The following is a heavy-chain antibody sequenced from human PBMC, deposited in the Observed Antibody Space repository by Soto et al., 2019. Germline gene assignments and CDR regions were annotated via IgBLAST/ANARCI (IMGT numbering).Heavy chain of an antibody. J-gene: IGHJ5*02. V-gene: IGHV4-39*01. CDR2: IYYSGST. Sequence: LSLTCTVSGGSISSSSYYWGWIRQPPGKGLEWIGSIYYSGSTYYNPSLKSRVTISVDTSKNQFSLKLSSVTAADTAVYYCARPHPPDIAAAGNFGFDPCGQGNLFPVSS. CDR1: GGSISSSSYY. D-gene: IGHD6-13*01. CDR3: ARPHPPDIAAAGNFGFDP.